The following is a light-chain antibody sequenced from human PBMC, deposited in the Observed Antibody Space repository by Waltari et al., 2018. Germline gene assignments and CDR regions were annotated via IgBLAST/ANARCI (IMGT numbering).Light chain of an antibody. CDR2: QGT. CDR3: CSYAGTWL. V-gene: IGLV2-23*01. CDR1: NNDVRTYDL. Sequence: QSALTQPASMSASPGQSLTISCTATNNDVRTYDLVSWYQQHPGRAPKLLIFQGTKRPSEVSGRFSGSKSADTASLTISGLQPEDEADYYCCSYAGTWLFGGGTKVTVL. J-gene: IGLJ3*02.